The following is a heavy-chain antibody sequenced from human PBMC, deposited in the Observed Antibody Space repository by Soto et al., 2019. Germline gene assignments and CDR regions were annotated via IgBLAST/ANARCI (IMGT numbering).Heavy chain of an antibody. Sequence: QVQLVQSGAEVKKPGSSVKVSCKASGGTFSSYAISWVRQAPGQGLEWMGGIIPICGTANYAQKFQGRVTITADESTSTAYMELSSLRSEDTAVYYCARDQLAYCGGDCYSHYYGMDVWGQGTTVTVSS. V-gene: IGHV1-69*01. CDR2: IIPICGTA. J-gene: IGHJ6*02. CDR3: ARDQLAYCGGDCYSHYYGMDV. D-gene: IGHD2-21*02. CDR1: GGTFSSYA.